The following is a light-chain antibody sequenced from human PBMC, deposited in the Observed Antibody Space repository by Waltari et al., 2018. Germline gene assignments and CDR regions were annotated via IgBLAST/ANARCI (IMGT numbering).Light chain of an antibody. CDR3: MQGRHWPPT. CDR2: KVS. J-gene: IGKJ1*01. Sequence: DVVMTQSPLSLPVTLGQPASISCRSSQSLVHSDGSTYLNWFQQRPGQSPRRLIYKVSNRDSGVPDRCSGSGSGTDFTLKISRVEAEDVGVYYCMQGRHWPPTFGQGTQVEIK. V-gene: IGKV2-30*02. CDR1: QSLVHSDGSTY.